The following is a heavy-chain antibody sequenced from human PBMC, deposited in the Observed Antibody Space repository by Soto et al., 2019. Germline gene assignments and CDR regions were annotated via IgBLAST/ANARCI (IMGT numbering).Heavy chain of an antibody. CDR3: GRDMAVAGTPPVGP. CDR2: IHHSGST. D-gene: IGHD6-19*01. V-gene: IGHV4-38-2*02. Sequence: SETLSLSCAVSVYPISSGYYWGCIRQPPGKGLEWIGSIHHSGSTYYNSSLKSRVTISIDMSKNQFSLKLSSVTAADTAVYYCGRDMAVAGTPPVGPWGQGTLVTVSS. CDR1: VYPISSGYY. J-gene: IGHJ5*02.